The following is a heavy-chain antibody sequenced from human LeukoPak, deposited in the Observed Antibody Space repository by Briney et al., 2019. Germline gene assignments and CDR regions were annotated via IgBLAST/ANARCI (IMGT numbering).Heavy chain of an antibody. Sequence: SETLSLTCAVSGYSISSGYYWGWIRQPPGKGLEWIGSIYHSGSTYYNPSLKSRVTISVDTSKNQFSLKLSSVTAADTAMYYCARDRCSGSSCYRGSTNAFDIWGQGTMVTVSS. V-gene: IGHV4-38-2*02. D-gene: IGHD2-2*02. CDR3: ARDRCSGSSCYRGSTNAFDI. CDR2: IYHSGST. CDR1: GYSISSGYY. J-gene: IGHJ3*02.